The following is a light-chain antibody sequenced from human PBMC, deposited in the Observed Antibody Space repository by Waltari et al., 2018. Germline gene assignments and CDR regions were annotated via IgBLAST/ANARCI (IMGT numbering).Light chain of an antibody. Sequence: ETLMTQSTATLSVSPGERVTLPCTASQSVTTNLAWYQQKPGQAPRLLIYRASTRATGVPARFSGSGSGTEFTLTINALQSEDFAVYYCHQYNNWPPNTFGQGTLLEI. CDR1: QSVTTN. J-gene: IGKJ2*01. CDR3: HQYNNWPPNT. CDR2: RAS. V-gene: IGKV3-15*01.